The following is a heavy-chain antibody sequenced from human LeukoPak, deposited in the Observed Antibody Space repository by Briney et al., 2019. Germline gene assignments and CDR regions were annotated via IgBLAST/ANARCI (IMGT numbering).Heavy chain of an antibody. J-gene: IGHJ4*01. D-gene: IGHD3-10*02. Sequence: GGSLRLSCAASGFTFGTTAMRWVRQAPGKGLEWVSGISGSGDSTSYADSVKGRFTISRDNSKNTLHLQMNSRTAENTALYYCAKGNHVFVRGVTNDYWGKVTLVTVSS. CDR1: GFTFGTTA. CDR3: AKGNHVFVRGVTNDY. V-gene: IGHV3-23*01. CDR2: ISGSGDST.